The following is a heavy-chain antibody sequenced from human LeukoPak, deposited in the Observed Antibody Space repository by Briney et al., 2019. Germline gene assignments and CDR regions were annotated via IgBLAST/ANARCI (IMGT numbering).Heavy chain of an antibody. CDR3: ARDLRGNYFDY. CDR2: IYYSGST. Sequence: SETLSLTCTVSGGSMSPYHWGWIRQPPGKGLEWIGYIYYSGSTNYNPSLKSRVTISVDTSKNQFSLKLSSVTAADTAVYYCARDLRGNYFDYWGQGTLVTVSS. D-gene: IGHD5/OR15-5a*01. J-gene: IGHJ4*02. V-gene: IGHV4-59*01. CDR1: GGSMSPYH.